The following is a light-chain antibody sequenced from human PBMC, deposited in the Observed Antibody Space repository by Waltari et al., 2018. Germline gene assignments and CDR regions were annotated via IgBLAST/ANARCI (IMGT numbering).Light chain of an antibody. V-gene: IGKV2-30*01. CDR3: MQAVHWPYT. CDR2: KIS. J-gene: IGKJ2*01. Sequence: DVVMTQSPLSLPVTLGQPASFPCRSGQSLVYSDGNTYLSWFHQRPGQSPRRLIYKISNRDSRVPDRFSGSGSGTDFTLKISRVEAEDVGVYYCMQAVHWPYTFGQGTKLEIK. CDR1: QSLVYSDGNTY.